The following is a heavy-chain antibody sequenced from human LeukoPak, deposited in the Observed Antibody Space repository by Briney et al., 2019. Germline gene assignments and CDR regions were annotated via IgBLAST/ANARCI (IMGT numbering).Heavy chain of an antibody. CDR2: INHSGST. V-gene: IGHV4-34*01. D-gene: IGHD3-22*01. CDR1: GGSFSGYY. Sequence: MPSETLSLTCAVYGGSFSGYYWSWIRQPPGKGLEWIGEINHSGSTNYNPSLKSRVTISVDTSKNQFSLKLSSVTAADTAVYYCARGVGYYDSSGYRHYFDYWGQGTLVTVSS. CDR3: ARGVGYYDSSGYRHYFDY. J-gene: IGHJ4*02.